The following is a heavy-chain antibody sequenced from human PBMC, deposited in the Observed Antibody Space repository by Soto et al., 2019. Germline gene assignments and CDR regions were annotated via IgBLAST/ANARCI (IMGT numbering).Heavy chain of an antibody. V-gene: IGHV1-2*02. J-gene: IGHJ5*02. Sequence: ASVKVSCKASGYTFTGYYMHWVRQAPGQGLEWMGWINPNSGSTNYAQKFQGRATMTRDTSTSTAYMELRSLRSDDTAVYYCARDRDYGDYVRWFDPWGQGTLVTVSS. CDR1: GYTFTGYY. D-gene: IGHD4-17*01. CDR2: INPNSGST. CDR3: ARDRDYGDYVRWFDP.